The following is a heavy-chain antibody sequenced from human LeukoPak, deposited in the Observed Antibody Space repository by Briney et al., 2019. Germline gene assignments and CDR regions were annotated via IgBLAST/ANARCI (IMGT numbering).Heavy chain of an antibody. J-gene: IGHJ4*02. D-gene: IGHD6-13*01. Sequence: GGSLRLSCAASGLTVSSNYMSWVRHAPGKGLEWLSVIYSGGSKYYADPVKGRFTISRDNSKNTLFLQMTTLRAEDTAVYYCARERAAAGTRGYFDYWGQGTLVTVSS. V-gene: IGHV3-53*01. CDR3: ARERAAAGTRGYFDY. CDR2: IYSGGSK. CDR1: GLTVSSNY.